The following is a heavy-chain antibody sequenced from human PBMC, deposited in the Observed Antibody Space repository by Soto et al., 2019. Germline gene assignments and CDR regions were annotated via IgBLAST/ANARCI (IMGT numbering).Heavy chain of an antibody. V-gene: IGHV3-21*01. J-gene: IGHJ6*01. CDR2: IDDRGIYM. Sequence: GTLRLSCASSVFSLRPYTVTCVRHSPGKWLEWVSSIDDRGIYMHYADSVKGRFTVSRDNAANLVYLQMVSLRVEDTAVYYCAREEVYDANMFSYTGLDAWGQGTT. CDR3: AREEVYDANMFSYTGLDA. CDR1: VFSLRPYT. D-gene: IGHD3-10*02.